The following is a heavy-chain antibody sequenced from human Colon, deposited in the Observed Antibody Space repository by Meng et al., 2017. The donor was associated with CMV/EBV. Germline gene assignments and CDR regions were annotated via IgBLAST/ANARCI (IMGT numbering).Heavy chain of an antibody. CDR2: INASGGST. D-gene: IGHD2/OR15-2a*01. CDR3: ARGAVGNSRRPYFATDV. CDR1: GYTFTGYY. J-gene: IGHJ6*02. Sequence: ASVKVSCKASGYTFTGYYIHWVRQAPGQGLEWLGVINASGGSTMFAQMLQGRVTLTRDTSTNTVHMEVTSLRSEDTATYYCARGAVGNSRRPYFATDVWGQGTTVTVSS. V-gene: IGHV1-46*04.